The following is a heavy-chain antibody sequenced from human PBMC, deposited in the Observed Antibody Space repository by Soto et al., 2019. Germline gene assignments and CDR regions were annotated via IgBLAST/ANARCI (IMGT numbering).Heavy chain of an antibody. CDR2: IIPIFSTP. CDR1: GGTFSSYA. Sequence: GSSVKISPKASGGTFSSYASSWVRQAPGQVLEWMGGIIPIFSTPNYAQKFQGGVTITADESTSTAYMELSSLRSEDTAVYYCARDNRQRDYYGSSIDAFDIWGQGTMVTVSS. J-gene: IGHJ3*02. CDR3: ARDNRQRDYYGSSIDAFDI. V-gene: IGHV1-69*13. D-gene: IGHD3-22*01.